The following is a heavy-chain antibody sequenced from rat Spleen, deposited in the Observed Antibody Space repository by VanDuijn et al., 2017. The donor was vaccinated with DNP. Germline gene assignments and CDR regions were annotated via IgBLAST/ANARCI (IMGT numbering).Heavy chain of an antibody. V-gene: IGHV1-57*01. Sequence: QVQLQQSGAELAKPGSSVKISCKASGYTFTSYDISWITQTTGQGLEYIGYINTGSGGNYYNEKFKGKATLTVDKSSSTAFMQLSSLTPEDTAVYYCARNGYSTYMGAYWGQGTLVTVSS. J-gene: IGHJ3*01. CDR3: ARNGYSTYMGAY. D-gene: IGHD1-2*01. CDR2: INTGSGGN. CDR1: GYTFTSYD.